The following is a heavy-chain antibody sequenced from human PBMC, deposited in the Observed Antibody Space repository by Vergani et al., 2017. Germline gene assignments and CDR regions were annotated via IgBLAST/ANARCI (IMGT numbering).Heavy chain of an antibody. CDR2: ISGSGGST. CDR3: AKDLWSGYYTTLFDY. V-gene: IGHV3-23*01. Sequence: EVQLLESGGGLVQPGGSLRLSCAASGFTFSSYAMSWVRQAPGKGLEWVSAISGSGGSTYYADSVKGRVTISRDNSKNTLYLQMNSLSAEDTAVYYCAKDLWSGYYTTLFDYWGQGTLVTVSS. J-gene: IGHJ4*02. D-gene: IGHD3-3*01. CDR1: GFTFSSYA.